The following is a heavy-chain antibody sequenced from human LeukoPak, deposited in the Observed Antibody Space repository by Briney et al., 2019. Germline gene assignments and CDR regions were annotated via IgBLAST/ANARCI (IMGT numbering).Heavy chain of an antibody. J-gene: IGHJ4*02. V-gene: IGHV3-43*01. CDR2: ISWDGGST. CDR1: GFTFDDYT. Sequence: GGSLRLSCAASGFTFDDYTMHWVRQAPGKGLEWVSLISWDGGSTYYADSVKGRFTISRDNSKNSLYLQMNSLRNEDTALYYCAKDYGSGSYYDYWGQGTLVTVSS. CDR3: AKDYGSGSYYDY. D-gene: IGHD3-10*01.